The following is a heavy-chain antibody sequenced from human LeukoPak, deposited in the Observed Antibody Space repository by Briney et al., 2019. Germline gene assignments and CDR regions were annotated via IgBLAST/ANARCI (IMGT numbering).Heavy chain of an antibody. D-gene: IGHD3-10*01. CDR3: ARGSITMPFDY. CDR1: GYTFTSYG. CDR2: ISAYNGNT. V-gene: IGHV1-18*01. J-gene: IGHJ4*02. Sequence: ASLKVSCKASGYTFTSYGISWVRQAPGQGLEWMGWISAYNGNTNYAQKLQGRVAMTTDTSTSTAYVELRSLRSDDTAVYYCARGSITMPFDYWGQGTLVTVSS.